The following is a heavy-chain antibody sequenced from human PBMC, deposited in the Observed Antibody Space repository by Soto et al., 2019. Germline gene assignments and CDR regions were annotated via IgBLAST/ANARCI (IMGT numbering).Heavy chain of an antibody. D-gene: IGHD3-10*01. Sequence: ASVKVSCKASGFTFTSSSMQCVRQARGQRLEWIGWIVVGSGNTNYAQKFQERVTITRDMSTSTAYMELSSLRSEDTAVYYCAAEVVMVRGVIINFYYGMDVWVQGTTVTVSS. V-gene: IGHV1-58*02. J-gene: IGHJ6*02. CDR3: AAEVVMVRGVIINFYYGMDV. CDR1: GFTFTSSS. CDR2: IVVGSGNT.